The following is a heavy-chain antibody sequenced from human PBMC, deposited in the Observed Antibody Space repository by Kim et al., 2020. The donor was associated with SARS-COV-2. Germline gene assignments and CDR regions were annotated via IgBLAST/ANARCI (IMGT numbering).Heavy chain of an antibody. V-gene: IGHV4-34*01. CDR3: ARVPLRTKAVAASPYYFDY. J-gene: IGHJ4*02. Sequence: SETLSLTCAVYGGSFSGYYWSWIRQPPGKGLEWIGEINHSGSTNYNPSLKSRVTISVDTSKNQFSLKLSSVTAADTAVYYCARVPLRTKAVAASPYYFDYWGQGTLVTVSS. CDR1: GGSFSGYY. D-gene: IGHD6-19*01. CDR2: INHSGST.